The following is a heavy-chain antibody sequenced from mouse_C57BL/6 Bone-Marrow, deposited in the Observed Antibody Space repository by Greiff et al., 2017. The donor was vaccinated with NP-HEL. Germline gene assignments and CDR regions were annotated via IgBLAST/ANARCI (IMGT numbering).Heavy chain of an antibody. D-gene: IGHD2-1*01. V-gene: IGHV2-4*01. J-gene: IGHJ1*03. Sequence: QVHLKQSGPGLVQPSQSLSITCTVSGFSLTSYGVHWVRQPPGKGLEWLGVIWSGGSTDYNAAFISRLSISKDNSKSQVFFKMNSLQADDTAIYYCAKKEGYYGNYGDFDVWGTGTTVTVSS. CDR3: AKKEGYYGNYGDFDV. CDR2: IWSGGST. CDR1: GFSLTSYG.